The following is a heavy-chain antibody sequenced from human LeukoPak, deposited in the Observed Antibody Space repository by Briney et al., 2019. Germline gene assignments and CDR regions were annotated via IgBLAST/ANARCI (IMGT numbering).Heavy chain of an antibody. V-gene: IGHV1-2*02. CDR2: INPSSGGT. CDR3: ASQYSSGWYVQRYYFDY. Sequence: ASVKVSCKASGYTFTGYYMHWVRQAPGQGLEWMGWINPSSGGTNYAQKFQGRVTMTRDTSISTAYMELSRLRSDDTAVYYCASQYSSGWYVQRYYFDYWGQGTLVTVSS. D-gene: IGHD6-19*01. CDR1: GYTFTGYY. J-gene: IGHJ4*02.